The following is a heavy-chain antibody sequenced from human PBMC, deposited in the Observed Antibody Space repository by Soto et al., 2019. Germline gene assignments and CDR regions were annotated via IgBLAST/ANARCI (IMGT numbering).Heavy chain of an antibody. J-gene: IGHJ6*03. D-gene: IGHD3-3*01. CDR1: GFTFSSYS. CDR2: ISSSSSYI. CDR3: ARDFVLRFLEPTYYYYYYMDV. V-gene: IGHV3-21*01. Sequence: GGSLRLSCAASGFTFSSYSMNWVRQAPGKGLEWVSSISSSSSYIYYADSVKGRFTISRDNAKNSLYLQMNSLRAEDTAVYYCARDFVLRFLEPTYYYYYYMDVWGKGTTVTVS.